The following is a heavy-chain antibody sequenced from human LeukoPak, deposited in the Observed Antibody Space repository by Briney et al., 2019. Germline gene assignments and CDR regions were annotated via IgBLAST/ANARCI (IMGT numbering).Heavy chain of an antibody. CDR3: AKFYDGYSYGLLDY. CDR1: GFTFSSYA. CDR2: ISGSGGST. D-gene: IGHD5-18*01. V-gene: IGHV3-23*01. Sequence: GGSLRLSCAASGFTFSSYAMSWVRQAPGKGLEWVSAISGSGGSTYYADCVKGRFTISRENAKKKLYRKMNRGRAEDTAVYYCAKFYDGYSYGLLDYWGQGTLVTVSS. J-gene: IGHJ4*02.